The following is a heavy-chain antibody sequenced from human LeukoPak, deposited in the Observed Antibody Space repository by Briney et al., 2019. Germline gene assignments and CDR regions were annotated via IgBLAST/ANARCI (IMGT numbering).Heavy chain of an antibody. CDR2: IKQDGSEK. CDR3: ARVVEMATISPHDAFDI. Sequence: HPGGSLRLSCAASGFTFSSYWMSWVRQAPGKGLEWVANIKQDGSEKYYVDSVKGRFTISRDNAKNSLYLQMNSLRAEDTAVYYCARVVEMATISPHDAFDIWGQGTMVTVSS. J-gene: IGHJ3*02. CDR1: GFTFSSYW. V-gene: IGHV3-7*01. D-gene: IGHD5-24*01.